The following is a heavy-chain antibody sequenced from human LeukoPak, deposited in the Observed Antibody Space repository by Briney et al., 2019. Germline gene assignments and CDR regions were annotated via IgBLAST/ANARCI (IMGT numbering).Heavy chain of an antibody. J-gene: IGHJ4*02. V-gene: IGHV4-4*02. CDR1: GGSISSSNW. CDR2: IYHSGST. D-gene: IGHD6-13*01. Sequence: PSGTLSLTCAVSGGSISSSNWWSWVRQPPGKGLEWIGEIYHSGSTNYNPSLKSRVTISVDKSKNQFSLKLNSVTAADTAVYYCARHIKSGYSRSWSSFDYWGQGTLVTVSS. CDR3: ARHIKSGYSRSWSSFDY.